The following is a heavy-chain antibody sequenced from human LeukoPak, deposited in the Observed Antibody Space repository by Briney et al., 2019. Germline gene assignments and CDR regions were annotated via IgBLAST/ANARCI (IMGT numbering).Heavy chain of an antibody. D-gene: IGHD3-10*01. Sequence: PGGSLRLSCAASGFTFSIYAMNWVRQAPGKGLEWVSGISGSGGRTYYADSVKGRFTISRDNSNNTLYLQMNSLSAEDTAVYYCAKDRARITMVRGVITDYWGQGTLVTVSS. CDR1: GFTFSIYA. V-gene: IGHV3-23*01. CDR2: ISGSGGRT. CDR3: AKDRARITMVRGVITDY. J-gene: IGHJ4*02.